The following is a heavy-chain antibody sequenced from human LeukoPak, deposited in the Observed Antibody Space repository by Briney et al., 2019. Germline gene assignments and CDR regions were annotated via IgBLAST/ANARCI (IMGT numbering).Heavy chain of an antibody. J-gene: IGHJ4*02. CDR2: IYYSGST. CDR1: GYSISSGYY. D-gene: IGHD5-12*01. CDR3: ARGYSGYDYDY. V-gene: IGHV4-61*01. Sequence: KPSETLSLTCTVSGYSISSGYYWGWIRQPPGKGLEWVGYIYYSGSTNYNPSLKSRVTISVDTSKNQFSLKLSSVTAADTAVYYCARGYSGYDYDYWGQGTLVTVSS.